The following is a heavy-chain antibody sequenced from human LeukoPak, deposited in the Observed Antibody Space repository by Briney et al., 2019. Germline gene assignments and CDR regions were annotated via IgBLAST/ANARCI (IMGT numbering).Heavy chain of an antibody. CDR1: GGSFSGYY. Sequence: SETLSLTCAVYGGSFSGYYWSWIRQPPGKGLEWIGEINHSGSTNYNPSLKSRVTISVDTSKNQSSLKLSSVTAADTAVYYCARAELLWFGEYHNWFDPWGQGTLVTVSS. J-gene: IGHJ5*02. CDR3: ARAELLWFGEYHNWFDP. D-gene: IGHD3-10*01. CDR2: INHSGST. V-gene: IGHV4-34*01.